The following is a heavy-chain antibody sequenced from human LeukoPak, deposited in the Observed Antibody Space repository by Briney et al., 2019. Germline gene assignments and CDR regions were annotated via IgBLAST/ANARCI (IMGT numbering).Heavy chain of an antibody. D-gene: IGHD1-26*01. CDR2: ILPHSGDT. CDR1: GYTFTSHY. Sequence: ASVKVSCKASGYTFTSHYMHWVRQAPGQGLEWMGWILPHSGDTNYAQKFQGRVTMTRDTSISTAYMELSRLRSDDTAVYYCARDPPPDGWEPRYFQHWGQGTLVTVSS. J-gene: IGHJ1*01. V-gene: IGHV1-2*02. CDR3: ARDPPPDGWEPRYFQH.